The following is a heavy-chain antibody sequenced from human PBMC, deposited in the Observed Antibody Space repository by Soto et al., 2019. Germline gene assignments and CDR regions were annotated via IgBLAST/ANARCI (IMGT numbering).Heavy chain of an antibody. CDR1: GYSISSGYY. Sequence: LSLTCAVSGYSISSGYYWGWIRQPPGKGLEWIGSIYHSGSTYYNPSLKSRVTISVDTSKNQFSLKLSSVTAADTAVYYCARSIAVAGALSFDPWGQGTLVTVSS. CDR2: IYHSGST. CDR3: ARSIAVAGALSFDP. J-gene: IGHJ5*02. V-gene: IGHV4-38-2*01. D-gene: IGHD6-19*01.